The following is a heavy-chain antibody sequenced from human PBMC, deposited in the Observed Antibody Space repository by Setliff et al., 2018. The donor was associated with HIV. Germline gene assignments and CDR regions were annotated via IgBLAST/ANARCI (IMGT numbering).Heavy chain of an antibody. V-gene: IGHV1-2*02. CDR1: GYTFTGYY. Sequence: ASVKVSCKASGYTFTGYYLHWLRQAPGQGLEWMGYIIPDSGDTKYSQKFQGRVTMTRDTSISTAYMDLSRLRSDDTAVYYCARLAVAGNWGQGTLVTVS. J-gene: IGHJ4*02. CDR2: IIPDSGDT. D-gene: IGHD6-19*01. CDR3: ARLAVAGN.